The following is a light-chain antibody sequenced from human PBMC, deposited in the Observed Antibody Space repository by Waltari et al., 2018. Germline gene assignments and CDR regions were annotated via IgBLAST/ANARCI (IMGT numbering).Light chain of an antibody. J-gene: IGKJ1*01. CDR2: GAS. CDR1: QRVTRA. CDR3: QHYLRLPVT. Sequence: IVLTQSPGTLSLSPGESATLSCRTSQRVTRALAWDQQKPGQAPRLLIYGASNRATGIPDRFSGSGSGTDFSLTISSLEPEDFAVYYCQHYLRLPVTFGQGTKVEVK. V-gene: IGKV3-20*01.